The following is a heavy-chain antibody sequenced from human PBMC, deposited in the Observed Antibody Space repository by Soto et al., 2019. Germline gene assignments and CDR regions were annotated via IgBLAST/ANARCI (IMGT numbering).Heavy chain of an antibody. D-gene: IGHD2-21*01. Sequence: QVQLVESGGGVVQPGRSLRLSCAASGFTLSNYGIHWVRQAPGNGLEWVAVISRDGSVRYYADSVKGRFTISRDNSKNTLYLQVNNLRPEDTAVYYCAKEYCGGHCSSDYFDYWGQGTLVTVSS. V-gene: IGHV3-30*18. CDR1: GFTLSNYG. CDR3: AKEYCGGHCSSDYFDY. CDR2: ISRDGSVR. J-gene: IGHJ4*02.